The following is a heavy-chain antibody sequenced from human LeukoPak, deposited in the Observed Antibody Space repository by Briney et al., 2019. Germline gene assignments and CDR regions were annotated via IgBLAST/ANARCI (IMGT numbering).Heavy chain of an antibody. V-gene: IGHV3-21*01. CDR2: ISSSSSYI. CDR1: GFTFSSYS. Sequence: GGSLRLSCAASGFTFSSYSMNWVRQAPGKGPEWVSSISSSSSYIYYADSVKGRFTISRDNAKNSLYLQMNSLRAEDTAVYYCARDPKWFGELLPLYYFDYWGQGTLVTVSS. D-gene: IGHD3-10*01. CDR3: ARDPKWFGELLPLYYFDY. J-gene: IGHJ4*02.